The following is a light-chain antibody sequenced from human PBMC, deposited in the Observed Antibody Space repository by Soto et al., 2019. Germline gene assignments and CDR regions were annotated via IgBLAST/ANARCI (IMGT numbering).Light chain of an antibody. J-gene: IGKJ1*01. V-gene: IGKV1-5*03. Sequence: DIQMTQSTSTLSGAVGDRITSTCRASQTISSWLAWYQQKPGKAPKLLIYKASTLKSGVPSRFSCSGSGTEFTLTISSLQPDDFATYYFQHYNSYSEAFGQGTKVDIK. CDR1: QTISSW. CDR3: QHYNSYSEA. CDR2: KAS.